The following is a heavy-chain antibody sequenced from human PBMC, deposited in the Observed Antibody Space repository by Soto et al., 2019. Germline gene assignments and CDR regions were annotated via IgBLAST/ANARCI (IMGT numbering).Heavy chain of an antibody. D-gene: IGHD4-17*01. Sequence: SETLSLTCTVSGGSISSYDWSWIRQPPGKGLEWIGYIYYSGSTNYNPSLKSRVTLSVDTSKNQFSLKLSSVTAVATAVYYCARAYGDCFDYWGQGTLVTVS. CDR2: IYYSGST. J-gene: IGHJ4*02. CDR1: GGSISSYD. CDR3: ARAYGDCFDY. V-gene: IGHV4-59*01.